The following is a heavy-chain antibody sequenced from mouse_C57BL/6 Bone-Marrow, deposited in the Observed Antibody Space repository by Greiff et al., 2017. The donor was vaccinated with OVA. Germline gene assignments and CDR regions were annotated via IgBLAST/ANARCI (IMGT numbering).Heavy chain of an antibody. CDR2: IYHRSGNT. V-gene: IGHV1-81*01. CDR1: GYTLTSYG. J-gene: IGHJ1*03. Sequence: QVQLQQSGAELARPGASVKLSCKASGYTLTSYGISWVKQRTGQGLEWIGVIYHRSGNTYYNEKFKGKATLTADKSSSTAYMELRSLTSDDSAVYFCALTQYFDVWGTGTTVTVSS. CDR3: ALTQYFDV. D-gene: IGHD4-1*01.